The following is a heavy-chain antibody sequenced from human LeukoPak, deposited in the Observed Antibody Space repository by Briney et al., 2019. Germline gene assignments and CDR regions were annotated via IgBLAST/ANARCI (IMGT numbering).Heavy chain of an antibody. D-gene: IGHD5-24*01. CDR2: INHSGST. Sequence: SSETLSLTCTVSGGSFSGYYWSWIGQPPGKGLEWIGEINHSGSTNYNPSLKSRVTISVDTSKNQFSLKLSSVTAADTAVYYCARVWVTGSPSFEMATINPRHFDYWGQGTLVTVSS. CDR3: ARVWVTGSPSFEMATINPRHFDY. CDR1: GGSFSGYY. V-gene: IGHV4-34*01. J-gene: IGHJ4*02.